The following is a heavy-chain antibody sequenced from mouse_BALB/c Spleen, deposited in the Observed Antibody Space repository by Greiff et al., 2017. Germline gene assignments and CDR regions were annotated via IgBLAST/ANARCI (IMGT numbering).Heavy chain of an antibody. D-gene: IGHD1-1*01. J-gene: IGHJ4*01. CDR1: GFTFSSFG. Sequence: EVQGVESGGGLVQPGGSRKLSCAASGFTFSSFGMHWVRQAPEKGLEWVAYISSGSSTIYYADTVKGRFTISRDNPKNTLFLQMTSLRSEDTAMYYCASWNYYGSSPYAMDYWGQGTSVTVSS. V-gene: IGHV5-17*02. CDR3: ASWNYYGSSPYAMDY. CDR2: ISSGSSTI.